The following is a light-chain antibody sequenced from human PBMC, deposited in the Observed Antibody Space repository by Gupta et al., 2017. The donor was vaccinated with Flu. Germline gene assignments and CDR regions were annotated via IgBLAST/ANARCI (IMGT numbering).Light chain of an antibody. CDR2: DAS. CDR3: QQRYNWPMT. J-gene: IGKJ5*01. V-gene: IGKV3-11*01. Sequence: EVVLTQSPVTLSLSPGERATLSCRASQTVTTYLAWYQQKSGQAPRLLIYDASSRATGTPARFSGSGSETDFTLTITRLEPEDFAVYYCQQRYNWPMTFGQGTRLEIK. CDR1: QTVTTY.